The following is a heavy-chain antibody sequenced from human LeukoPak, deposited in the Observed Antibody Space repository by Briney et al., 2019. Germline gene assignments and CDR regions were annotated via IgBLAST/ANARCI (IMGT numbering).Heavy chain of an antibody. CDR1: GFTFSTAW. V-gene: IGHV3-30-3*01. D-gene: IGHD3-3*01. CDR2: ISYDGGKT. Sequence: PGGSLRLSCAASGFTFSTAWMSWVRQAPGKGLQWLAVISYDGGKTYYADSVEGRFTISRDNSKSTVYLEINSLRSEDTAIYYCARGFNDFWSGSQLEYWGQGTLVTVSS. J-gene: IGHJ4*02. CDR3: ARGFNDFWSGSQLEY.